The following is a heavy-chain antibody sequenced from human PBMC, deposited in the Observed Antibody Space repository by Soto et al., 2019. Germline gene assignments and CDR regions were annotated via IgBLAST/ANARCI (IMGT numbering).Heavy chain of an antibody. V-gene: IGHV4-4*02. CDR2: IYHSGST. CDR3: ARHEDSSPFDY. J-gene: IGHJ4*02. Sequence: QVQLQESGPGLVKPSGTLSLTCGISGDSISSPNWWTWVRQPPGEGLEWIGEIYHSGSTNYNPSLKSRVTISLDKSKNQFSLRLRSLTAADTANYYCARHEDSSPFDYWGQGILVTVSS. CDR1: GDSISSPNW. D-gene: IGHD2-15*01.